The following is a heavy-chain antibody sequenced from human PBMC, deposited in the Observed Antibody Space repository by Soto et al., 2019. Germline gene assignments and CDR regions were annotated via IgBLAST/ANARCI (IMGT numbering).Heavy chain of an antibody. J-gene: IGHJ3*02. CDR2: IYPGDSHT. CDR3: ARPDSSGYSPGGDGFQI. V-gene: IGHV5-10-1*01. CDR1: GGTFSSYA. D-gene: IGHD3-22*01. Sequence: ASVKVSCKASGGTFSSYAISWVRQMPGKGLEWMGKIYPGDSHTINSPSFQGRVTMSADKSINTAYLQWSSLKASDTGMYYCARPDSSGYSPGGDGFQIWGQGTMVTVSS.